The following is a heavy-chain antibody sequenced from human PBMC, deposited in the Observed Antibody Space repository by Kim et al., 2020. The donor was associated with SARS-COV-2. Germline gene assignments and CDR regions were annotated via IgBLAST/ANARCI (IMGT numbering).Heavy chain of an antibody. V-gene: IGHV3-9*01. J-gene: IGHJ6*02. Sequence: GGSLRLSCAASGFTFDDYAMHWVRQAPGKGLEWVSGISWNSGSIGYADSVKGRFTISRDNAKNSLYLQMNSLRAEDTALYYCAKDGVAVWFGESHYGMDVWGQGTTVTVSS. CDR2: ISWNSGSI. CDR1: GFTFDDYA. CDR3: AKDGVAVWFGESHYGMDV. D-gene: IGHD3-10*01.